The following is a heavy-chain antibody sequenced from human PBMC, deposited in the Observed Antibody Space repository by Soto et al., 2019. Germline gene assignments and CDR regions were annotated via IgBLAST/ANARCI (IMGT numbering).Heavy chain of an antibody. J-gene: IGHJ4*02. D-gene: IGHD3-22*01. CDR2: INAGNGNT. CDR1: GYTFTSYA. V-gene: IGHV1-3*01. CDR3: ARTKTTWYYDSSGYLDY. Sequence: GASVKVSCKASGYTFTSYAMHWVRQAPGQRLEWMGWINAGNGNTKYSQKFQGRVTITRDTSASTAYMELSSLRSEDTAVYYCARTKTTWYYDSSGYLDYWGQGTLVTVSS.